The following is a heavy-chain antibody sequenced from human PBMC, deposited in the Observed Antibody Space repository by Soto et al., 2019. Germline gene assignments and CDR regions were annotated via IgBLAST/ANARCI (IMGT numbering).Heavy chain of an antibody. D-gene: IGHD5-12*01. CDR2: ISGSGGST. CDR3: AKDGHSGYDYFDY. CDR1: GFTFSSYA. J-gene: IGHJ4*02. Sequence: LRLSCAASGFTFSSYAMSWVRQAPGKGLEWVSAISGSGGSTYYADSVKGRFTISRDNSKNTLYLQMNSLRAEDTAVYYCAKDGHSGYDYFDYWGQGTLVTVSS. V-gene: IGHV3-23*01.